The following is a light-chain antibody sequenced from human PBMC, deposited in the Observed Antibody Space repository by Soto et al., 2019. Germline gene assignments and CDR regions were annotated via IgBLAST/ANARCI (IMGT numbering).Light chain of an antibody. CDR1: HSVHSN. V-gene: IGKV3-15*01. J-gene: IGKJ4*01. Sequence: EIVMTQSPATLSLSPGETATLSCRASHSVHSNLAWFQQHPGQAPRLLIYGASSRATGIPVRFSGSGSGTEFTLTISSLQPEDFAVYYCQQYTDWPWGTFGGGTKVGIK. CDR2: GAS. CDR3: QQYTDWPWGT.